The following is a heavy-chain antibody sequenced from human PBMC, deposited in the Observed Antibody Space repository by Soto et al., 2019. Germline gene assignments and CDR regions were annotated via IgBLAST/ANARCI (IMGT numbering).Heavy chain of an antibody. CDR3: ARYEDISTSSRDYYYGMDV. CDR1: GYTFTIYG. J-gene: IGHJ6*02. D-gene: IGHD2-2*01. V-gene: IGHV1-18*01. CDR2: ISAYNGNT. Sequence: ASVKVSCKASGYTFTIYGIIWVRQAPGQGLEWMGWISAYNGNTNYAQKLQGRVTMTTDTSTSTAYMELRSLRSDDTAVYYCARYEDISTSSRDYYYGMDVWGQGTTVTVSS.